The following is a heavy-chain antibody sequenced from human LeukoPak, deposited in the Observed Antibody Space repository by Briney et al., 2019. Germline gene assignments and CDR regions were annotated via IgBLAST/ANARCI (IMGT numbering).Heavy chain of an antibody. CDR3: AKEKNDYSDYSYMDV. D-gene: IGHD4-11*01. CDR2: IRYDGSNK. Sequence: GGSLRLSCAASGFTSSNYGMHWVRQAPGKGLEWVAFIRYDGSNKYCADSVKGRFTVSRDNTKNTLYLQMNSLGAEDTAAYYCAKEKNDYSDYSYMDVWGKGTTVTVSS. J-gene: IGHJ6*03. V-gene: IGHV3-30*02. CDR1: GFTSSNYG.